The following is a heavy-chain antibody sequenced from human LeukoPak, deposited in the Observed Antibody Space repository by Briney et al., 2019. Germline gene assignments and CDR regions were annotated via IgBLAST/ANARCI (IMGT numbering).Heavy chain of an antibody. CDR3: ARAVYCGGDCYSGAFDI. CDR1: GGSISSYY. V-gene: IGHV4-59*01. J-gene: IGHJ3*02. Sequence: SETLSLTCTVSGGSISSYYWSWIRQPPGKGLEWIGYIYYSGSTNYNPSLKSRVTISVDTSKNQFSLKLSSVTAADTAVYYCARAVYCGGDCYSGAFDIWGRGTMVTVSS. D-gene: IGHD2-21*02. CDR2: IYYSGST.